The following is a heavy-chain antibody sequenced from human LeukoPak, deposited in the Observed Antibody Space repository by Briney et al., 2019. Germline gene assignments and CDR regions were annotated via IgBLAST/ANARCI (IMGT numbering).Heavy chain of an antibody. J-gene: IGHJ4*02. CDR3: ARSDYDFWSGFDY. D-gene: IGHD3-3*01. V-gene: IGHV3-48*01. CDR1: GFTFSTYS. CDR2: IGSSGDTI. Sequence: GGSLRLSCAASGFTFSTYSMNWVRQAPGKGLEWVSYIGSSGDTIYYADSVKGRFTISRDNAKNSLYLQMNTLRGEDTAVYYCARSDYDFWSGFDYWGQGTLVTVSS.